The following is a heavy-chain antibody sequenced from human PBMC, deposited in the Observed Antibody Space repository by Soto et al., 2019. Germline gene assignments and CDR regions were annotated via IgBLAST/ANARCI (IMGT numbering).Heavy chain of an antibody. CDR3: ASTVFGVVITFFDY. J-gene: IGHJ4*02. CDR1: GGTFSSYA. D-gene: IGHD3-3*01. V-gene: IGHV1-69*06. CDR2: IIPIFGTA. Sequence: ASVKVSCKASGGTFSSYAISWVRQAPGQGLEWMGGIIPIFGTANYAQKFQGRVTITADKSTSTAYMELSSLRSEDTAVYYCASTVFGVVITFFDYWGQGTLVTVSS.